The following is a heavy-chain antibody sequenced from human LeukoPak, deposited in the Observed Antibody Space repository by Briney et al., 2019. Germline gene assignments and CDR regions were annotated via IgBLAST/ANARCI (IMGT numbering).Heavy chain of an antibody. J-gene: IGHJ4*02. CDR1: GGPFSGYF. CDR3: ARRYYYNLGSFPFDF. Sequence: SETLSLTCAVSGGPFSGYFWSWIRQSSGKGLEWIGEIHNSGTTNYNPSLNSRVTISEDTSKNQFYLNLSSVTAADTAVYYCARRYYYNLGSFPFDFWGQGTLITVSS. CDR2: IHNSGTT. V-gene: IGHV4-34*01. D-gene: IGHD3-10*01.